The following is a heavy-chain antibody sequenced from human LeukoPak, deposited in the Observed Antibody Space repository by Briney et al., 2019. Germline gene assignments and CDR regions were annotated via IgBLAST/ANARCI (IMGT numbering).Heavy chain of an antibody. CDR3: ARSGRYQLLSPGDY. V-gene: IGHV1-69*05. CDR1: GFTFTSYG. CDR2: IIPIFGTA. Sequence: SVKVSCKASGFTFTSYGISWVRQAPGQGLEWMGGIIPIFGTANYAQKFQGRVTITTDESTSTAYMELSSLRSEDTAVYYCARSGRYQLLSPGDYWGQGTLVTVSS. J-gene: IGHJ4*02. D-gene: IGHD2-2*01.